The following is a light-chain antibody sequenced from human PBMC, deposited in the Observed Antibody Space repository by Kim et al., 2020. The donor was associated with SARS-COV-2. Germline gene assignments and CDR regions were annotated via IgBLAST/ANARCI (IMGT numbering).Light chain of an antibody. Sequence: SVSVALGQTARITCGVKNIGSRNVRWYQQKPGQAPVLVIYRDFNRPSGIPERFSGSNSGNTATLTINRAQAGDEADYYCQVWDSRVFGGGTQLTVL. CDR1: NIGSRN. CDR2: RDF. V-gene: IGLV3-9*01. J-gene: IGLJ2*01. CDR3: QVWDSRV.